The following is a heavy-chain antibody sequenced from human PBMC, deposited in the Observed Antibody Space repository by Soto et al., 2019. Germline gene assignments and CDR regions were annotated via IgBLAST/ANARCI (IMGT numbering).Heavy chain of an antibody. Sequence: SETLSLTCTVSGGSISSYYWSWIRQPPGKGLEWIGYIYYSGSTNYNPSLKSRVTISVDTSKNQFSLKLSSVTAADTAVYYCASSPGGRGSKYYYYYMDVWGKGTTVTVSS. V-gene: IGHV4-59*08. J-gene: IGHJ6*03. CDR1: GGSISSYY. CDR3: ASSPGGRGSKYYYYYMDV. CDR2: IYYSGST. D-gene: IGHD1-26*01.